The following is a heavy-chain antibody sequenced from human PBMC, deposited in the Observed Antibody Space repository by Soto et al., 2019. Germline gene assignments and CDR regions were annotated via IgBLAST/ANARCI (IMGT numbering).Heavy chain of an antibody. V-gene: IGHV4-34*01. D-gene: IGHD3-10*01. J-gene: IGHJ4*02. CDR2: INHSGST. Sequence: ASETLSLTCAVYGGSFSGYYWSWIRQPPGKGLEWIGEINHSGSTNYNPSLKSRVTISVDTSKNQFSLKLSSVTAADTAVYYCARGKNYYGSGSYYRAFDYWGQGTLVTVSS. CDR3: ARGKNYYGSGSYYRAFDY. CDR1: GGSFSGYY.